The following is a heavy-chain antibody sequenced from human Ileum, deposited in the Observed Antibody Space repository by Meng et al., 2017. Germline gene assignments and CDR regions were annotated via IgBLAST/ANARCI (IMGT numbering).Heavy chain of an antibody. CDR2: TYYRSKWYS. D-gene: IGHD3-3*01. Sequence: QDQLQQSGPGLVQPSQTPSLTCAGSGGSVSSNIAAWNWIRQSPLRGLEWLGRTYYRSKWYSEYAVSVKSRISITPDTSKNQFSLQMNSVTPEDTAVYYCASGSGSLDYWGPGTLVTVSS. CDR3: ASGSGSLDY. V-gene: IGHV6-1*01. CDR1: GGSVSSNIAA. J-gene: IGHJ4*02.